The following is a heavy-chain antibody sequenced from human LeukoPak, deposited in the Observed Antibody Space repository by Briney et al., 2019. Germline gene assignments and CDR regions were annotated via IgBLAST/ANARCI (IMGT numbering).Heavy chain of an antibody. V-gene: IGHV3-23*01. J-gene: IGHJ5*02. Sequence: GGSLRLSCAASGFSFSSYAMRWVRQAPGKGLEWVSTLTASGAGAYYADSVKGRFTISRDNSKNTLYLQMNSLRAEDTAVYYCANCRRLPNWFDPWGQGTLVTVSS. CDR3: ANCRRLPNWFDP. D-gene: IGHD5-12*01. CDR2: LTASGAGA. CDR1: GFSFSSYA.